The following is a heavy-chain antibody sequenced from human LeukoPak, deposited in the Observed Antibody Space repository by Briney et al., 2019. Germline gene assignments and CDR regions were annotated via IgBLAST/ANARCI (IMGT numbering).Heavy chain of an antibody. CDR1: GFTFETYW. CDR2: INGYGSIT. D-gene: IGHD4-17*01. CDR3: ARDEPTVTTGPPVGS. V-gene: IGHV3-74*01. J-gene: IGHJ4*02. Sequence: GGSLRLSCAASGFTFETYWMHWVRQAPGKGLEWVSCINGYGSITNYADSVKGRFTISRDNAKNTLYLQMNSLRVEDTAVYYCARDEPTVTTGPPVGSWGQGTLVTVSS.